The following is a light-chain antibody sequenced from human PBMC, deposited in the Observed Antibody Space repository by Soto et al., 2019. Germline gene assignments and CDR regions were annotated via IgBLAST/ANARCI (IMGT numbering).Light chain of an antibody. CDR2: DAS. V-gene: IGKV1-33*01. CDR1: QNIRSD. J-gene: IGKJ4*01. Sequence: EIEMTQSPSSLSASVGDRVTITCKASQNIRSDLNWYQQKPGEAPKLLIYDASTLETGVPSRFTGSESGTHFTLTITTLQPEDISTYYCHQCDNRPLTFGEGTKVEI. CDR3: HQCDNRPLT.